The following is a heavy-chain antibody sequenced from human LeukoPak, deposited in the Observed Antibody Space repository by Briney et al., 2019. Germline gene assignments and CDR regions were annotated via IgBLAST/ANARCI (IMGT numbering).Heavy chain of an antibody. Sequence: ASVKVSCKASGGTFSNYAISWVRQAPGQGLEWMGWISAYNGNTNYAQKLQGRVTMTTDTSTSTAYMELRSLRSDDTAVYYCARVVAVAGIDYWGQGTLVTVSS. D-gene: IGHD6-19*01. CDR3: ARVVAVAGIDY. J-gene: IGHJ4*02. CDR2: ISAYNGNT. CDR1: GGTFSNYA. V-gene: IGHV1-18*01.